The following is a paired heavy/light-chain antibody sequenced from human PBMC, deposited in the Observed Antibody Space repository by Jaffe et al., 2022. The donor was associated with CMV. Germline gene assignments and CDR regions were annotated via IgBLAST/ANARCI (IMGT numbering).Heavy chain of an antibody. CDR1: GFTFSSYG. J-gene: IGHJ4*02. D-gene: IGHD4-17*01. Sequence: QVQLVESGGGVVQPGRSLRLSCTASGFTFSSYGMHWVRQAPGKGLEWVAFIWYDGSKKYYADSVKGRFTISRDNSKNTLYLQMNSLRAEDTAVYYCARDYYGDYSRVDYWGQGTLVTVSS. CDR2: IWYDGSKK. V-gene: IGHV3-33*08. CDR3: ARDYYGDYSRVDY.
Light chain of an antibody. CDR2: EVS. Sequence: QSALTQPPSASGSPGQSVTISCTGTSSDVGGYNYVSWYQQHPGKAPKLMIYEVSKRPSGVPDRFSGSKSGNTASLTVSGLQAEDEADYYCTSYAGSYNLVFGGGTKLTVL. CDR1: SSDVGGYNY. J-gene: IGLJ3*02. CDR3: TSYAGSYNLV. V-gene: IGLV2-8*01.